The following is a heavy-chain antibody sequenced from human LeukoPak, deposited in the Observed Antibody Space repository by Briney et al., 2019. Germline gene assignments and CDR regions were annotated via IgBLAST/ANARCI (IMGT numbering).Heavy chain of an antibody. V-gene: IGHV3-30*02. J-gene: IGHJ4*02. D-gene: IGHD3-22*01. CDR3: ASRRWDSSGYYYVDY. CDR1: GFTFSDYG. CDR2: MRYDGSSK. Sequence: GGSLRLSCAASGFTFSDYGMHWVRQAPGKGLEWVAFMRYDGSSKYYAGSVKGRFTISRDNSKNTLYLQMNSLRAEDTAVYYCASRRWDSSGYYYVDYWGQGTLVTVSS.